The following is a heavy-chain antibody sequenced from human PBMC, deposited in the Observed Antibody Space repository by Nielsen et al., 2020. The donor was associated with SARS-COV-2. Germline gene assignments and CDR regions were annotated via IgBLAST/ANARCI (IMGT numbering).Heavy chain of an antibody. CDR1: GFTFSSYW. J-gene: IGHJ6*02. CDR2: INSDGSST. D-gene: IGHD3-3*01. CDR3: AREYHDFWRTVITYYYYYGMDV. Sequence: LKISCAASGFTFSSYWMHWVRQAPGKGLVWVSRINSDGSSTSYADSVKGRFTISRDNAKNTLYLQMNSLRAEDTAVYYCAREYHDFWRTVITYYYYYGMDVWGQGTTVTVSS. V-gene: IGHV3-74*01.